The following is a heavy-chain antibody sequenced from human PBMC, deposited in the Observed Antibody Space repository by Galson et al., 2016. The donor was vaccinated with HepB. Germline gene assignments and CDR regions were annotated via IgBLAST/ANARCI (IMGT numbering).Heavy chain of an antibody. D-gene: IGHD3-10*01. J-gene: IGHJ4*02. CDR2: IRSKSDGGTT. CDR1: GFTVTNAW. CDR3: STGHY. Sequence: LRLSCAVSGFTVTNAWLSWVRQAPGKGLEWLGRIRSKSDGGTTDYAAPVKGRFTISRDDSKNTLSLQMNSLKTEDTAVYYCSTGHYWGQGTLVSVSS. V-gene: IGHV3-15*01.